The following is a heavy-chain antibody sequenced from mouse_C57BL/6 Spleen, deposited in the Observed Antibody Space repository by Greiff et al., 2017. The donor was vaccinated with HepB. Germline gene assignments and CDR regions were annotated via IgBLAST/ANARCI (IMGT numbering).Heavy chain of an antibody. J-gene: IGHJ2*01. CDR2: ISYDGSN. CDR1: GYSITSGYY. V-gene: IGHV3-6*01. CDR3: ARADLAFITGY. Sequence: EVQVVESGPGLVKPSQSLSLTCSVTGYSITSGYYWNWIRQFPGNKLEWMGYISYDGSNNYNPSLKNRISITRDTSKNQFFLKLNSVTTEDTATYYCARADLAFITGYWGKGTTLTVSS. D-gene: IGHD1-1*01.